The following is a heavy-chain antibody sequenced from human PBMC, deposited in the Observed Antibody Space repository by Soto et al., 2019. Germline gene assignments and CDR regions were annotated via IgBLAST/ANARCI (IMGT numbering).Heavy chain of an antibody. V-gene: IGHV6-1*01. CDR3: AREVYFDWLLYGYFDY. J-gene: IGHJ4*02. D-gene: IGHD3-9*01. CDR1: GDSVSSNIAA. Sequence: PSQTLSLTCAISGDSVSSNIAAWNWIRQSPSRGLEWLGRTYYRSKWYNDYAVSVKSRITINPDTSKNQFSLQLNSVTPEDTAVYYCAREVYFDWLLYGYFDYWGQGTLVTVSS. CDR2: TYYRSKWYN.